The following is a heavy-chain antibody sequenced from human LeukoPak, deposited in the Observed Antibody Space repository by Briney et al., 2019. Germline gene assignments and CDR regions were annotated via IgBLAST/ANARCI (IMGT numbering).Heavy chain of an antibody. CDR2: IYPSGST. CDR1: SGSINSSNW. D-gene: IGHD3-10*01. CDR3: ASLSRGLWFGELSAFDI. J-gene: IGHJ3*02. V-gene: IGHV4-4*02. Sequence: SETLSLTCAVSSGSINSSNWWSWVRQPPGKGLEWIGEIYPSGSTNYNPSLKSRVTMSVDESKNEFSLKLTSVTAADTAVYYCASLSRGLWFGELSAFDIWGQGTMVTVSS.